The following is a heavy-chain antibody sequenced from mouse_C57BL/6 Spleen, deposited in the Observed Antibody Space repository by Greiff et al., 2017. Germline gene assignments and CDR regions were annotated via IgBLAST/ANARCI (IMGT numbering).Heavy chain of an antibody. V-gene: IGHV1-69*01. CDR2: IDPSDSYN. CDR3: ARPATVVAPGFAY. J-gene: IGHJ3*01. Sequence: QVQLQQSGAELVMPGASVKLSCKASGYTFTSYWMHWVKQRPGQGLEWIGEIDPSDSYNNYNKKFKGKSTLTVDKSSSTAYMQLSSLTSEDSAVYYCARPATVVAPGFAYWGQGTLVTVSA. D-gene: IGHD1-1*01. CDR1: GYTFTSYW.